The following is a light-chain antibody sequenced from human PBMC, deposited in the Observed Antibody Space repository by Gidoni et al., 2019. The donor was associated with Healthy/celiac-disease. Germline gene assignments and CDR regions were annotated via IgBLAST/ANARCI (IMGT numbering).Light chain of an antibody. V-gene: IGKV1-33*01. CDR3: QQYDNSPIT. J-gene: IGKJ5*01. CDR2: DAS. Sequence: DIQMTQSPSSLSASVGDRVTITCQASQDISNYLNWYQQKPGKAPKLLIYDASNLETGVPSRFSGSGSGTDFTFTISSLQPEDIATYYCQQYDNSPITFGQGTRLEIK. CDR1: QDISNY.